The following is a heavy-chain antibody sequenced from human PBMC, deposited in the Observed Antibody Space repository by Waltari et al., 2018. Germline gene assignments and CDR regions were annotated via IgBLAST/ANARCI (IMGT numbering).Heavy chain of an antibody. V-gene: IGHV4-39*01. CDR1: GGSISSRSSY. CDR2: IYYSGST. Sequence: QLQLQASGPGLVKPSEPLSLTCTVSGGSISSRSSYWGWIRQSPGKGLEWIGRIYYSGSTYSNPTLKSRVTISGDTSKNQFSLKLSSVTAADTAVYYCARHWKKSGYRFDPWGQGTLVTVSS. J-gene: IGHJ5*02. CDR3: ARHWKKSGYRFDP. D-gene: IGHD5-12*01.